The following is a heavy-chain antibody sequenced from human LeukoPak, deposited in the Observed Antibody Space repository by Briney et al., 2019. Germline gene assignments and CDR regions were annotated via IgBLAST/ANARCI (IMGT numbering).Heavy chain of an antibody. CDR3: VRGIAAAGLYFDY. D-gene: IGHD6-13*01. CDR1: GGSISSYY. J-gene: IGHJ4*02. CDR2: IYYTGST. Sequence: KPSETLSLTCTVSGGSISSYYWSWIRQPPGKELEWIGYIYYTGSTKYNPSLKSRVTISVDTSKNQFSLKLRSVTAADTAVYYFVRGIAAAGLYFDYWGQGTLVTVSS. V-gene: IGHV4-59*01.